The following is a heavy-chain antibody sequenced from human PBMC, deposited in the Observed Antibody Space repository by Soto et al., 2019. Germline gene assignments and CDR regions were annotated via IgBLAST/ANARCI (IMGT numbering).Heavy chain of an antibody. CDR2: IYPGDSDT. CDR3: ARPRATGMNYYGVDV. V-gene: IGHV5-51*01. Sequence: PGESLKISCKGSGYSFTSYWIGWVRQMPGKGLEWMGIIYPGDSDTRYSPSFQGQVTISADKSISTAYVQWSSLKASDTAMYYCARPRATGMNYYGVDVSGHGTTFTVSS. J-gene: IGHJ6*02. CDR1: GYSFTSYW. D-gene: IGHD3-9*01.